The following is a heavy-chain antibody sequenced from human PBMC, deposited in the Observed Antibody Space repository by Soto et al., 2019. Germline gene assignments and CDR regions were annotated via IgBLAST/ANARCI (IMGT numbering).Heavy chain of an antibody. D-gene: IGHD1-1*01. Sequence: XQWIAYIHHSGXASXNPSLKXXVTMSRDTSTNQFSLKLSSVTAADTAVYICARDTTQLGHYNYYGMDVWGQGTTVTVSS. CDR2: IHHSGXA. CDR3: ARDTTQLGHYNYYGMDV. J-gene: IGHJ6*02. V-gene: IGHV4-59*01.